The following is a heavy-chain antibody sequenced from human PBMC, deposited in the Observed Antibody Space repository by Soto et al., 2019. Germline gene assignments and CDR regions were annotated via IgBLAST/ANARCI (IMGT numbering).Heavy chain of an antibody. CDR2: ISWNSGSI. CDR3: AKDRAQWLTFDY. D-gene: IGHD6-19*01. CDR1: GFTFDDYA. V-gene: IGHV3-9*01. J-gene: IGHJ4*02. Sequence: GGSLRLSCAASGFTFDDYAMHWVRQAPGKGLEWVSGISWNSGSIGYADSVKGRFTISRDNAKNSLYLQMNSLRAEDTALYYCAKDRAQWLTFDYWGQGTLVTVSS.